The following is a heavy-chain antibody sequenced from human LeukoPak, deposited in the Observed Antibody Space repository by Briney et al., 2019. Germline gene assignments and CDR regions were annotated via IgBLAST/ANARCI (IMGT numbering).Heavy chain of an antibody. CDR2: IKPDGSEK. D-gene: IGHD3-16*01. CDR1: GFTFSTYW. CDR3: ARWGGGFDY. J-gene: IGHJ4*02. Sequence: GGSLRLSCAGSGFTFSTYWMGWVRQAPGKGLQWVANIKPDGSEKYYVDSLKGRFIMSRDNAKNSLYLQMNSLRAEDTAVYYCARWGGGFDYWGQGTLVTVPS. V-gene: IGHV3-7*04.